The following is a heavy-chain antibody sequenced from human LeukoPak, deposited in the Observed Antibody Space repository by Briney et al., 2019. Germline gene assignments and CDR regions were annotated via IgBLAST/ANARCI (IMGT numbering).Heavy chain of an antibody. V-gene: IGHV4-34*01. D-gene: IGHD2-2*01. CDR3: ARKRSSTSLHYGMDV. CDR1: GGSFSGYY. Sequence: PSETLSLTCAVYGGSFSGYYWSWIRQPPGKGLEWIGEINHSGSTNYNPPLKSRVTISVDTSKNQFSLKLSSVTAAGTAVYYCARKRSSTSLHYGMDVWGKGTTVTVSS. CDR2: INHSGST. J-gene: IGHJ6*04.